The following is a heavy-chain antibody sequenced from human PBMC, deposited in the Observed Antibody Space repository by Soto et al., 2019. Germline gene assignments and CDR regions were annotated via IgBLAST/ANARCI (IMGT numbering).Heavy chain of an antibody. Sequence: EVQLVESGGGLVQPGRSLRLSCSASGFTFSDYPMSWFRQAPGKGLEWVAYIRTAAYGATTEYAASVKDRFTISRDDSESIASLQMGSLKTEDTAVYYCSRAIRLSGDSFDIWGQGTLVTVSS. J-gene: IGHJ3*02. CDR2: IRTAAYGATT. D-gene: IGHD3-3*01. CDR1: GFTFSDYP. V-gene: IGHV3-49*03. CDR3: SRAIRLSGDSFDI.